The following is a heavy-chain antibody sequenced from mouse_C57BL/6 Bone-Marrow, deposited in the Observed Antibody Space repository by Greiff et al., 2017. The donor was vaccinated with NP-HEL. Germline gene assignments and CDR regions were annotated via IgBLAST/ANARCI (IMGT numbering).Heavy chain of an antibody. CDR2: ISDGGSYT. V-gene: IGHV5-4*01. J-gene: IGHJ3*01. Sequence: DVMLVESGGGLVKPGGSLKLSCAASGFTFSSYAMSWVRQTPEKRLEWVATISDGGSYTYYPDNVKGRFTISRDNAKNNLYLQMSHLKSEDTAMYDGARERGDAGFAYGGQGTLVTVSA. CDR3: ARERGDAGFAY. CDR1: GFTFSSYA.